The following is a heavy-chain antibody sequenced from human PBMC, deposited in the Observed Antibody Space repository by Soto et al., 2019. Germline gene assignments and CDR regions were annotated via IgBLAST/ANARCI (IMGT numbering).Heavy chain of an antibody. V-gene: IGHV4-39*01. CDR1: SGSISVTDVF. CDR2: VDYSGTA. J-gene: IGHJ4*02. D-gene: IGHD1-20*01. CDR3: ARITGRHLDY. Sequence: SETLSLTCTVSSGSISVTDVFWGWVRQPPGKGLEWIGNVDYSGTAYFSPSLATRVTFHVDTSKNQFSLTLYSVTAADTAVYYGARITGRHLDYWGQGILVTVSS.